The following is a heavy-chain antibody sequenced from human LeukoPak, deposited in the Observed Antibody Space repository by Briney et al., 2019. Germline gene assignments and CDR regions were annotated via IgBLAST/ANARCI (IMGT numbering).Heavy chain of an antibody. CDR1: GGSISSYY. V-gene: IGHV4-59*12. Sequence: SETLSLTCTVSGGSISSYYWSWIRQPPGKGLEWIGYIYYSGSTNYNPSLKSRVTMSVDTSKNQFSLKLSSVTAADTAVYYCARSSGYYLDAFDIWGQGTMVTVSS. CDR3: ARSSGYYLDAFDI. D-gene: IGHD3-22*01. J-gene: IGHJ3*02. CDR2: IYYSGST.